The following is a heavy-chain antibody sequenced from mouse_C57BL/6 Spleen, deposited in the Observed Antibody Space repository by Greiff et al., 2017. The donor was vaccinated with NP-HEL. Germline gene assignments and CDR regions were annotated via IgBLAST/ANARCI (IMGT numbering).Heavy chain of an antibody. J-gene: IGHJ2*01. V-gene: IGHV1-64*01. Sequence: QVQLQQPGAELVKPGASVKLSCKASGYTFTSYWMHWVKQRPGQGLEWIGMIHPNSGSTNYNEKFKSKATLTVDKSSSTAYMQLSSLTSEDSAVYYCAREGYDYDEDFDYWGQGTTLTGSS. CDR1: GYTFTSYW. D-gene: IGHD2-4*01. CDR2: IHPNSGST. CDR3: AREGYDYDEDFDY.